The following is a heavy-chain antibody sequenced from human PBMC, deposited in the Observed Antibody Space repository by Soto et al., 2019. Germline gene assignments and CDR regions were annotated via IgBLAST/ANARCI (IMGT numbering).Heavy chain of an antibody. CDR2: ISGSDTST. J-gene: IGHJ4*02. V-gene: IGHV3-23*01. D-gene: IGHD6-19*01. Sequence: VQLLESGGGLIQPGGSLRLSCAASGFTFSNYAMSWVRQAPGKGLEWVSTISGSDTSTYYADSVKGRFTISRDSSKNTLSLQMNSLRAEDTAIYYCVKGNSGWYVRGFYFDYWGQGTLVTVSS. CDR3: VKGNSGWYVRGFYFDY. CDR1: GFTFSNYA.